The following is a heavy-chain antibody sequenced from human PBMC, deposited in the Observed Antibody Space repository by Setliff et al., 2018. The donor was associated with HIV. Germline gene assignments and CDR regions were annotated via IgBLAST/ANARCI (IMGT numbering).Heavy chain of an antibody. CDR1: GFTFSNSW. CDR2: IYHNGIT. Sequence: PGGSLRLSCAASGFTFSNSWMHWVRQAPGKGLEWIGSIYHNGITYYQPSLRSRVSISVDTAKNQFSLNLKSVTAADTAVYYCARRGDGYILDYWGRGTLVTVSS. D-gene: IGHD5-12*01. J-gene: IGHJ4*02. CDR3: ARRGDGYILDY. V-gene: IGHV4-39*01.